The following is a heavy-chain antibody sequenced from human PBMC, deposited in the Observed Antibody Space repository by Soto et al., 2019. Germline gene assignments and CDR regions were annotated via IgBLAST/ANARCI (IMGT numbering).Heavy chain of an antibody. D-gene: IGHD3-9*01. CDR2: ISSNGGST. Sequence: LRLSCSASGFTFSSYAMHWVRQAPGKGLEYVSTISSNGGSTYYADSVKGRFTISRDNSKNTLYLQMSSLRAEDTAVYYCVKALRYFDWLPDFDYWGQGTLVTVSS. J-gene: IGHJ4*02. CDR3: VKALRYFDWLPDFDY. V-gene: IGHV3-64D*06. CDR1: GFTFSSYA.